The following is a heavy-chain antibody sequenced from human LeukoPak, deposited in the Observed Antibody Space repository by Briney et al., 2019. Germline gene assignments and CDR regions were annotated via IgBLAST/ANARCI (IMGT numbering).Heavy chain of an antibody. V-gene: IGHV1-2*02. CDR1: GYTFTGYY. D-gene: IGHD3-22*01. CDR2: INPNSGGT. Sequence: ASVKVSCKASGYTFTGYYMHWVRQAPGQGLEWMGWINPNSGGTNYAQKFQGRVTMTRDTSINTAYMELSRLRSDDTAVYYCVINPDSSGGGSDWYFDLWGRGTLVTVSS. CDR3: VINPDSSGGGSDWYFDL. J-gene: IGHJ2*01.